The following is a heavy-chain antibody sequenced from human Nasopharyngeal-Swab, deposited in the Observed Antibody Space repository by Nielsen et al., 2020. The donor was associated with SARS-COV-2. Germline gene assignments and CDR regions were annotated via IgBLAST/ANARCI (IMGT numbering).Heavy chain of an antibody. CDR1: GFTFDDYA. CDR3: AKDEAADIAAAGSIDY. D-gene: IGHD6-13*01. Sequence: SLKISCAASGFTFDDYAVHWVRQAPGKGLEWVSGISWNSGSTGYADSVKGRFTISRDNAKNSLYLQMNSLRAEDTALYYCAKDEAADIAAAGSIDYWGQGTLVTVSS. J-gene: IGHJ4*02. CDR2: ISWNSGST. V-gene: IGHV3-9*01.